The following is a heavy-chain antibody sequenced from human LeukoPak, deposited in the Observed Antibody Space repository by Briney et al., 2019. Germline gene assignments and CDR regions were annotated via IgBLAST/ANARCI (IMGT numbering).Heavy chain of an antibody. CDR3: ARHIFYQFDY. J-gene: IGHJ4*02. CDR2: IKHDGSEK. CDR1: GFTFNSYS. D-gene: IGHD2-2*01. Sequence: GGSLRLSCTASGFTFNSYSMTWVRQAPGMGLEWVANIKHDGSEKNYVDSVRGRFTISRDNAKNPLYLQMNTLRAEDTAVYCCARHIFYQFDYGGQGTLVTASS. V-gene: IGHV3-7*01.